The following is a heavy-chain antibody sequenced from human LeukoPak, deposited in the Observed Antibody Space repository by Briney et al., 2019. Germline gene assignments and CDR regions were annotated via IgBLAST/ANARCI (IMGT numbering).Heavy chain of an antibody. V-gene: IGHV3-9*01. J-gene: IGHJ4*02. CDR3: AKDISFGELSLLFDY. CDR2: INWNSGSI. Sequence: PGGSLRLSCAASGFTFDDYAMHWVRQAPGKGLEWVSGINWNSGSIGYADSVKGRFTISRDNAKNSLYLQMNSLRAEDTALYYCAKDISFGELSLLFDYWGQGTLVTVSS. CDR1: GFTFDDYA. D-gene: IGHD3-10*01.